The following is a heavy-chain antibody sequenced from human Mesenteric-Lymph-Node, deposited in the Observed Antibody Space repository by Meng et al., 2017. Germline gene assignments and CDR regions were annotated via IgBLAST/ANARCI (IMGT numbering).Heavy chain of an antibody. J-gene: IGHJ3*02. Sequence: ASVKVSCKASGYTFTDYYLHWVRQAPGQGLEWMGWINPNSGATNSAQKFQGRVTMTRDTSISTAPMELSRLTSDDTAVYYCARVSTAFDIWGQGTMVTVSS. CDR1: GYTFTDYY. CDR2: INPNSGAT. V-gene: IGHV1-2*02. CDR3: ARVSTAFDI.